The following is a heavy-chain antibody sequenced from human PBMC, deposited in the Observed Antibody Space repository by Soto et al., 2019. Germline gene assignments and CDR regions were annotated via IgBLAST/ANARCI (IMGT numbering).Heavy chain of an antibody. V-gene: IGHV4-34*01. D-gene: IGHD2-2*02. J-gene: IGHJ4*02. CDR3: ARTSIYAYADY. CDR2: INHSGST. Sequence: SETLSLTCAVYGGSFSSYYWSWIRQPPGKGLEWIGEINHSGSTNYNPSLKSRVTISVDTSTNQFSLKLSSVTAADTAVYYCARTSIYAYADYWGQGTLVTVSS. CDR1: GGSFSSYY.